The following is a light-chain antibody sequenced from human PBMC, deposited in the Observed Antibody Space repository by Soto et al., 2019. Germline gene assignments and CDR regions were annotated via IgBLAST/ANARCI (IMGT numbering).Light chain of an antibody. CDR1: SSDVGGYNY. J-gene: IGLJ2*01. CDR2: DVS. V-gene: IGLV2-14*01. CDR3: SSYTSSSTLVV. Sequence: QSALTQPASVSGSPGQSITISWTGTSSDVGGYNYVSWYQQRPGKAPKLMIYDVSNRPSGVSNRFSGSKSGNTASLTISGLQAEDEADYYCSSYTSSSTLVVFGGGTKLTVL.